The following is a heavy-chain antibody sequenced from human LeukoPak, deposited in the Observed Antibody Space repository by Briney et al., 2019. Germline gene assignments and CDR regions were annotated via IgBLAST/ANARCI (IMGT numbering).Heavy chain of an antibody. V-gene: IGHV3-30*18. CDR3: AKAALFRGYYPPFDY. CDR2: ISYDGSNE. CDR1: GFTFSNYG. D-gene: IGHD3-22*01. Sequence: PGGSLRLSCTASGFTFSNYGMHWVRQAPGKGLEWVAVISYDGSNEYYADSVKGRFTISRDNSKNTLFLQMNSLRPENTAVYHCAKAALFRGYYPPFDYWGQGTLVTVSS. J-gene: IGHJ4*02.